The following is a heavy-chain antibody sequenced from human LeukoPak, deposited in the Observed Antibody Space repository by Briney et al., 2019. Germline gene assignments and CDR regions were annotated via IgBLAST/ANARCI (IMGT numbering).Heavy chain of an antibody. D-gene: IGHD1-26*01. CDR3: AKGGVGAHFDY. CDR1: GFTFSSYW. V-gene: IGHV3-74*01. Sequence: GGSLRLSCAASGFTFSSYWMHWVRQAPGKGLVWVSRINSDGSSTSYADSVKGRFTISRDNSKNTLYLQMNSLRAEDTAVYYCAKGGVGAHFDYWGQGTLVTVSS. J-gene: IGHJ4*02. CDR2: INSDGSST.